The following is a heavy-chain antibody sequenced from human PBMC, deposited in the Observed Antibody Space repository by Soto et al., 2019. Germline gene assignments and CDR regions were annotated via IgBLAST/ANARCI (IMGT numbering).Heavy chain of an antibody. D-gene: IGHD6-19*01. CDR3: ARDLIAVAGNFDY. J-gene: IGHJ4*02. Sequence: GASVKVSCKASGGTFSSYAISWVRQAPGQGLEWMGGIIPIFGTANYAQKFQGRVTITADESTSTAYMELSSLRSEDTAVYYCARDLIAVAGNFDYWGQGTLVTVSS. CDR2: IIPIFGTA. V-gene: IGHV1-69*13. CDR1: GGTFSSYA.